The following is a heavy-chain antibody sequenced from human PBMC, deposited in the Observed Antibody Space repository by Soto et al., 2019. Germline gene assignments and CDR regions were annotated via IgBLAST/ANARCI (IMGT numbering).Heavy chain of an antibody. V-gene: IGHV4-31*03. CDR2: IYYSGST. D-gene: IGHD3-22*01. J-gene: IGHJ4*02. CDR1: GGSISSGGYC. CDR3: ARAGYYDSSGYLTAFDY. Sequence: QVQLQESGPGLVKPSQTLSLTCTVSGGSISSGGYCWSWIRQHPGKGLEWIGYIYYSGSTYYNPSLKSRVTISVDTSKNQFSLKLSSVTAADTAVYYCARAGYYDSSGYLTAFDYWGQGTLVTVSS.